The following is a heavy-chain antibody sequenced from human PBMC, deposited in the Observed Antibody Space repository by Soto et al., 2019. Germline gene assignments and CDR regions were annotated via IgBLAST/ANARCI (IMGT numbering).Heavy chain of an antibody. V-gene: IGHV1-8*01. CDR1: GYTFTSYD. J-gene: IGHJ6*02. CDR3: ARGGIAVAGPHYYKYYGMDV. Sequence: VASVKVSCKASGYTFTSYDINWVRQATGQGLEWMGWMNPNSGNTGYAQKFQGRVTMTRNTSISTAYMELSSLRSEDTAVYYCARGGIAVAGPHYYKYYGMDVWGQGTTVTVSS. CDR2: MNPNSGNT. D-gene: IGHD6-19*01.